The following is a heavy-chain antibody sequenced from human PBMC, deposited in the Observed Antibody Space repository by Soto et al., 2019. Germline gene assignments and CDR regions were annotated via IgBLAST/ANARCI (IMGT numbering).Heavy chain of an antibody. CDR1: GYAFRSYG. D-gene: IGHD2-2*01. J-gene: IGHJ6*03. V-gene: IGHV1-18*01. CDR2: ISAYNGNT. Sequence: QVQLVQSGAEVGKPGASVKVSCKSSGYAFRSYGITWVRQAPGQGLEWMGWISAYNGNTNYAQNLQDRVTMTIDTSTSTAYMELRSLRSDDTAVYYCARQVFPGAMIDYYYMDVWGKGTTVTVSS. CDR3: ARQVFPGAMIDYYYMDV.